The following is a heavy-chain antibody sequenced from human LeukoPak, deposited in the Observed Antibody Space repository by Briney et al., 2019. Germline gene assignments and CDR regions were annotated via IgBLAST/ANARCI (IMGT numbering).Heavy chain of an antibody. D-gene: IGHD6-13*01. CDR2: INHSGST. Sequence: SETLSLTCAVYGGSFSGYYWSWIRQPPGKGLEWIGEINHSGSTNYNPSLKSRVTISVDTSKNQFSLKPSSVTAADTAVYYCARQWAPIAAAGTCWFDPWGQGTLVTVSS. V-gene: IGHV4-34*01. CDR3: ARQWAPIAAAGTCWFDP. J-gene: IGHJ5*02. CDR1: GGSFSGYY.